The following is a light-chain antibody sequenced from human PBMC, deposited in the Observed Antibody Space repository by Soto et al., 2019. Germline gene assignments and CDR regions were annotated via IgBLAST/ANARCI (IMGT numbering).Light chain of an antibody. J-gene: IGKJ1*01. V-gene: IGKV3D-15*01. Sequence: EIVMTQSPATLSVSPGERATLYCRASQSVSSNLAWYQQKPGQAPRLLIYGASTRATGIPARFSGSGSGTEFTLTISSLQAEDVAVYYCQQYYSSPWTFGQGTKVDIK. CDR2: GAS. CDR1: QSVSSN. CDR3: QQYYSSPWT.